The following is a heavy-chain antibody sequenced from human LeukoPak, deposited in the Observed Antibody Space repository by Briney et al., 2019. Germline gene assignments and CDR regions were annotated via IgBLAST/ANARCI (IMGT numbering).Heavy chain of an antibody. CDR3: ARRHGRCSDGSCYYPDY. CDR1: GYTFTSYD. V-gene: IGHV1-8*01. J-gene: IGHJ4*02. CDR2: MNPNSGNT. D-gene: IGHD2-15*01. Sequence: ASVKVSCTASGYTFTSYDINWVRQATGQGLEWMGWMNPNSGNTGYAQKFQGRVTMTRNSSITTAYMELSSLRSEDTAVYYCARRHGRCSDGSCYYPDYWGQGTLVTASS.